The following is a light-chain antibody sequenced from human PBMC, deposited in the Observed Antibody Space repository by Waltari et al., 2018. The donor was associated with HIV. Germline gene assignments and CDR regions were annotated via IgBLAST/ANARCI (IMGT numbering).Light chain of an antibody. CDR2: AVS. V-gene: IGKV1-39*01. J-gene: IGKJ1*01. CDR1: QSISSH. Sequence: EIQMTQSPSSLSASVGDRVTITCRASQSISSHLNWYQHKPGKAPELLIYAVSNLQSGVPSRFSGSKSGTDFTLTISSLQPEDFATYFCQQSYSLPTFGQGTKVAIK. CDR3: QQSYSLPT.